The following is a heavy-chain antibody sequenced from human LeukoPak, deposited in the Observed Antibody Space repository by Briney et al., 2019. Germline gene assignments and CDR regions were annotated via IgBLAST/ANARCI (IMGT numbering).Heavy chain of an antibody. CDR2: MNPNSGNT. CDR1: GYTFTSYD. Sequence: GASVKVSCKASGYTFTSYDINWVRQATGQGLEWMRWMNPNSGNTGYAQKFQGRVTMTRNTSISTAYMELSSLRSEDTAVYCCARPAGYSSGWFDYWGQGTLVTVSS. CDR3: ARPAGYSSGWFDY. V-gene: IGHV1-8*01. D-gene: IGHD6-19*01. J-gene: IGHJ4*02.